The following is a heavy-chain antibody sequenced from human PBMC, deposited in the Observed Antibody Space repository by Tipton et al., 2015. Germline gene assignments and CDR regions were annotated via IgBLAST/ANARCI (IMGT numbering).Heavy chain of an antibody. CDR3: AGSISSEDAFDL. CDR1: GFTFDDYG. CDR2: ISWNGRRT. D-gene: IGHD6-19*01. V-gene: IGHV3-20*04. J-gene: IGHJ3*01. Sequence: SLRLSCAASGFTFDDYGMSWVRQVPGKGLEWVSGISWNGRRTAYADSVKGRFTISRDNAKNSLFLQMNSLRAADTAVYYCAGSISSEDAFDLWGQGTMVTVSS.